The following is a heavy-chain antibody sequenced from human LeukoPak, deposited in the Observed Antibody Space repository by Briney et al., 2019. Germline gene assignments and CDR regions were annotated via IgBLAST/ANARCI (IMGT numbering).Heavy chain of an antibody. CDR2: IIGSGDST. J-gene: IGHJ4*02. CDR1: GFTFTSYA. CDR3: AKDRYCSGGSCYQYYFDY. Sequence: GGSLRLSCAASGFTFTSYAMSWVRQAPGKWLEWVSAIIGSGDSTYYADSVKGRFTISRDNSKNTLYLQMSSLRAGDTAVYYCAKDRYCSGGSCYQYYFDYWGQGALVTVSS. V-gene: IGHV3-23*01. D-gene: IGHD2-15*01.